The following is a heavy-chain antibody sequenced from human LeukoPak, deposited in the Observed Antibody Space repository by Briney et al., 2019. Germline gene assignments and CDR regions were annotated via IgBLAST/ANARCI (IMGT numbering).Heavy chain of an antibody. CDR1: GFTFSNYW. Sequence: GGSLRLSCVASGFTFSNYWMHWVRQAPGKGLVWVSQINNDERTTTYADSVKGRFTISRDNAKNTLYLQMNSLRVGDTAVYYCARTGIAARPTVWFDPWGQGTLVTVSP. J-gene: IGHJ5*02. CDR3: ARTGIAARPTVWFDP. D-gene: IGHD6-6*01. CDR2: INNDERTT. V-gene: IGHV3-74*01.